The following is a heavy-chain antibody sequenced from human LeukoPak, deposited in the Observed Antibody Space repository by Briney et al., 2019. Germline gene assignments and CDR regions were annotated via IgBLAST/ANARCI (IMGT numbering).Heavy chain of an antibody. D-gene: IGHD4-23*01. CDR3: ARGNHYYFDY. V-gene: IGHV3-53*01. J-gene: IGHJ4*02. CDR1: GFTVSSSY. Sequence: GGSLRLSCAASGFTVSSSYMNWVRQAPRKGLEWVSVIYSGGSTYYADSVKGRFTISRDNSKNTLYLQMNSLRAEDTAVYYCARGNHYYFDYWGQGTLVTVSS. CDR2: IYSGGST.